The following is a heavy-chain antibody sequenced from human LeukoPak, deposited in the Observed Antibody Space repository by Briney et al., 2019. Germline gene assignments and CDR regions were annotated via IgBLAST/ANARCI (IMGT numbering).Heavy chain of an antibody. CDR2: IYYSGST. Sequence: PSETLSLTCTVSGGSISSYYWSWIRQPPGKGLEWIGYIYYSGSTNYNPSLKSRVTISVDTSENQISLNLTSVTAADTAVYYCARDYWGSLDYWGQGILVTVSS. J-gene: IGHJ4*02. CDR1: GGSISSYY. V-gene: IGHV4-59*01. D-gene: IGHD7-27*01. CDR3: ARDYWGSLDY.